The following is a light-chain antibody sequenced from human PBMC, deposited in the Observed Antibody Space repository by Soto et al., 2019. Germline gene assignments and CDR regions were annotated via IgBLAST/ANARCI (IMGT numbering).Light chain of an antibody. V-gene: IGLV2-14*01. J-gene: IGLJ1*01. Sequence: QSVLTRPASVSGSPGQSIDISCTGTCSDVGGYDYVSWYQQHPDKAPKLMIYEVTKRPSWVSNRFSGSKSGNTASLTISGLQPEDEADYYCSSHTSGSTRVFGSGTKVTVL. CDR2: EVT. CDR1: CSDVGGYDY. CDR3: SSHTSGSTRV.